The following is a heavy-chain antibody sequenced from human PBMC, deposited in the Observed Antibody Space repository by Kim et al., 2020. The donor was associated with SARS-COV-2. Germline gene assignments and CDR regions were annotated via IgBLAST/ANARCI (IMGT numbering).Heavy chain of an antibody. CDR3: ARDRITIFGVFIKSYYYGIDV. CDR2: INPSGGST. V-gene: IGHV1-46*01. CDR1: GYTFTSYY. Sequence: ASVKVSCKASGYTFTSYYMHWVRQAPGQGLEWMGIINPSGGSTSYAQKLQGRVTMTRDTSTSTVYMELSSLRSEDTAVYYCARDRITIFGVFIKSYYYGIDVWGQETTVTVSS. D-gene: IGHD3-3*01. J-gene: IGHJ6*01.